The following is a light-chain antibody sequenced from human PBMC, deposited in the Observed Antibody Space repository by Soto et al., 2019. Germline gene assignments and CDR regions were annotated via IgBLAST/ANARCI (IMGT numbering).Light chain of an antibody. J-gene: IGLJ2*01. CDR3: QSYGAGVSASV. V-gene: IGLV1-40*01. Sequence: QAVVTQPPSVSGAPVQRVSISCSGSSSNIGAGFDVHWYQQFPGAAPKLLIYSDINRPSGVPYRFSASKSGTSASLTITGLQTEDEAHYYCQSYGAGVSASVFGGGTKLTVL. CDR2: SDI. CDR1: SSNIGAGFD.